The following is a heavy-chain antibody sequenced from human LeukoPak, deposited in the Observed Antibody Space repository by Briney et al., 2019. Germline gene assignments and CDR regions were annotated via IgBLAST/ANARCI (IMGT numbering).Heavy chain of an antibody. J-gene: IGHJ6*03. Sequence: PSETLSLTCAVYGGSFSGYYWSWIRQPPGKGREWIGEINHSGSTNYNPSLKSRVTISVDTSKNQFSLKLSSVTAADTAVYYCARGVKEQQLVHYYYYMDVWGKGTTVTVSS. V-gene: IGHV4-34*01. CDR3: ARGVKEQQLVHYYYYMDV. D-gene: IGHD6-13*01. CDR2: INHSGST. CDR1: GGSFSGYY.